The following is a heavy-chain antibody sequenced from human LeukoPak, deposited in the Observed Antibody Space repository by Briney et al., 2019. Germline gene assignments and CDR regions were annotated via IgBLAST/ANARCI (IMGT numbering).Heavy chain of an antibody. CDR2: ISGFGGST. CDR3: AKSAVAGYYDYYGTDV. CDR1: GFTFSSYA. Sequence: GGSLRLSCAASGFTFSSYAMSWVRQAPGKGLEWVSAISGFGGSTFYADSVKGRFTISRDNSKNTLSLQMNSLRAEDTALYYCAKSAVAGYYDYYGTDVWGQGTAVTVSS. J-gene: IGHJ6*02. D-gene: IGHD6-19*01. V-gene: IGHV3-23*01.